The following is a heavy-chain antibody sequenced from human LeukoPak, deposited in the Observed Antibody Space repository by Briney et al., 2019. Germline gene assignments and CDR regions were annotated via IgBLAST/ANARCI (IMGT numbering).Heavy chain of an antibody. V-gene: IGHV4-59*08. Sequence: PSETLSLTCSVSGGSMSPYYWNWIRQPPGKGLEWIGYQYYSGATDYNPSLKSRVTISVDTSKNQFSLKLSSVTAADTAVYYCATREGGYYDSSGYYYGSPSSDYWGQGTLVTVSS. J-gene: IGHJ4*02. CDR1: GGSMSPYY. D-gene: IGHD3-22*01. CDR3: ATREGGYYDSSGYYYGSPSSDY. CDR2: QYYSGAT.